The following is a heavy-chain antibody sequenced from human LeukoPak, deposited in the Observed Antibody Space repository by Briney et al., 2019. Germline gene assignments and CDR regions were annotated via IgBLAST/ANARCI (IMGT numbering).Heavy chain of an antibody. D-gene: IGHD3-10*01. CDR3: GRDSRGAFDY. CDR2: IKQDGSEK. J-gene: IGHJ4*02. CDR1: GFTFSRYW. Sequence: GGSLRLSCAASGFTFSRYWMRCVRQAAGKGLEWVANIKQDGSEKYYVDSGKGRFTISRDNAKNSLYLQMNSLRAEDRAVYYCGRDSRGAFDYWGQGTLVTVSS. V-gene: IGHV3-7*01.